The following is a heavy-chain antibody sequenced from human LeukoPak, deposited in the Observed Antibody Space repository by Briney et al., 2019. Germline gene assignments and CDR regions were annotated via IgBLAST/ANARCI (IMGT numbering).Heavy chain of an antibody. J-gene: IGHJ3*02. CDR3: ARDSGESDAFDI. CDR1: GFTFSSYA. Sequence: PGGSLRLSCAASGFTFSSYAMHWVRQAPGKGLEWVAVISYDGSNKYYADSVKGRFTISRDNSKNMLYLQMNSLRAEDTAVYYCARDSGESDAFDIWGQGTMVTVSS. V-gene: IGHV3-30*04. CDR2: ISYDGSNK. D-gene: IGHD3-10*01.